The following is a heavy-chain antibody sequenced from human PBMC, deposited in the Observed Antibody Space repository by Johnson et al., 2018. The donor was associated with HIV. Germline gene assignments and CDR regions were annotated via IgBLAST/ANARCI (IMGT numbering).Heavy chain of an antibody. Sequence: QVQLVESGGGVVQPGRSQRLSCAASGFTFSSYPMHWVRQAPGKGLEWVAVIWYDGSNKYYADSVKGRFTISRDNSKNTVDLQLNSLRAEDTAVYYCARDVRQGEGQWLVHAFDIWGQGTMVTVSS. D-gene: IGHD6-19*01. CDR3: ARDVRQGEGQWLVHAFDI. V-gene: IGHV3-33*08. J-gene: IGHJ3*02. CDR2: IWYDGSNK. CDR1: GFTFSSYP.